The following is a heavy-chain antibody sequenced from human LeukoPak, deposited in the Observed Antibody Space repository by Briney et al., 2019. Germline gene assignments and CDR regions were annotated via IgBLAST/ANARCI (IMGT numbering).Heavy chain of an antibody. CDR1: GYTFTSYY. V-gene: IGHV1-46*03. J-gene: IGHJ4*02. CDR3: ARASDSSGYYAPQRYFDY. Sequence: ASVKVSCKASGYTFTSYYMHWVRQAPGQGLEWMGIINPSGGSTSYAQKFQGRVTMTRDTSTSTVYMALSSLRSEDTAVYYCARASDSSGYYAPQRYFDYWGQGTPATVSS. D-gene: IGHD3-22*01. CDR2: INPSGGST.